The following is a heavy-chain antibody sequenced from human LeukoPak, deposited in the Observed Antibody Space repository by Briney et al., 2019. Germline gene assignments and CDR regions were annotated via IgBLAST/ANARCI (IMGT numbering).Heavy chain of an antibody. V-gene: IGHV1-2*02. Sequence: ASVKVSCKASGYTFTVYYLHWLRQAPGQGLEWMGWINPNSGGTNYAQTFQGRVTMTRDTSISTAYMELSRLRSDDTAVYYCARDPRGSNWFAPWGQGTLVTVSS. D-gene: IGHD3-10*01. CDR2: INPNSGGT. CDR1: GYTFTVYY. J-gene: IGHJ5*02. CDR3: ARDPRGSNWFAP.